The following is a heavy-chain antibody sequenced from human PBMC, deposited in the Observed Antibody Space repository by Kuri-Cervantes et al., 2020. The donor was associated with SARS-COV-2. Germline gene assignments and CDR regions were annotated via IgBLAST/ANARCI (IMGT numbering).Heavy chain of an antibody. D-gene: IGHD6-19*01. Sequence: LTCAASGFSFDVYAMHCARHAPGKGRAWGSGISWNRDCIGYADSVKGRFTISRDNAKNTLYLQMNSLSSDDTAVYYCARDRRKISVAVPNFDYWGQGTLVTVSS. CDR1: GFSFDVYA. CDR2: ISWNRDCI. V-gene: IGHV3-9*01. J-gene: IGHJ4*01. CDR3: ARDRRKISVAVPNFDY.